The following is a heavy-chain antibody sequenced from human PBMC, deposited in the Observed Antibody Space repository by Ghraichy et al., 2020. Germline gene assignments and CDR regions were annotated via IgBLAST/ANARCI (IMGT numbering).Heavy chain of an antibody. Sequence: GSLRLSCTVSGDSIIGYYWSWIRQPAGKGLEWIGRIYTSGGANYSPSLKGRVTMSVDTSKSQFSLKLSSMTAADTAVYFCARNKRQANDAFDIWGQGTMVIVSS. V-gene: IGHV4-4*07. CDR1: GDSIIGYY. D-gene: IGHD2/OR15-2a*01. CDR3: ARNKRQANDAFDI. CDR2: IYTSGGA. J-gene: IGHJ3*02.